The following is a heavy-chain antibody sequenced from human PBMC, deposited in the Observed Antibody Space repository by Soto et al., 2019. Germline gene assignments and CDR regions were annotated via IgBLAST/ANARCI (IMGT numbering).Heavy chain of an antibody. CDR2: IYYSGST. D-gene: IGHD3-3*01. CDR3: ARRITIIAGYYYYGMDV. Sequence: SETLSLTCTVSGGSISSYYWSWIRQPPGKGLEWIGSIYYSGSTYYNPSLKSRVTISVDTSKNQFSLKLSSVTAADTAVYYCARRITIIAGYYYYGMDVWGQGTTVTVSS. V-gene: IGHV4-39*01. CDR1: GGSISSYY. J-gene: IGHJ6*02.